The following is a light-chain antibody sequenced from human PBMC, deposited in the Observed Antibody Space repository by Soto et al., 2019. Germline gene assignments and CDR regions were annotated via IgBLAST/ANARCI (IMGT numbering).Light chain of an antibody. Sequence: EIVMTQSPVTLSVSPGERATLSCRASQSVSSNLAWYQQKPGQAPRLLIYGAFTRATGIPARFSGSGSGTECTLTISSLQSEDSAVDYCQQYDNWPQSFGQGTKLEIK. V-gene: IGKV3-15*01. CDR3: QQYDNWPQS. CDR2: GAF. CDR1: QSVSSN. J-gene: IGKJ2*01.